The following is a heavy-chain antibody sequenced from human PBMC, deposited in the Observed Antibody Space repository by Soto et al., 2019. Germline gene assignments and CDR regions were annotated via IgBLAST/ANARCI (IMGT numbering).Heavy chain of an antibody. V-gene: IGHV5-51*01. D-gene: IGHD1-26*01. Sequence: PXASLKISCKGYGYSFTSYWIGWVRQMPGKGLEWMGIIYPGDSDTRYSPSFQGQVTISADKSISTAYLQWSSLKASDTAMYYCARGGDSGSYYDYFDYWGQGTLVTVSS. CDR3: ARGGDSGSYYDYFDY. CDR1: GYSFTSYW. CDR2: IYPGDSDT. J-gene: IGHJ4*02.